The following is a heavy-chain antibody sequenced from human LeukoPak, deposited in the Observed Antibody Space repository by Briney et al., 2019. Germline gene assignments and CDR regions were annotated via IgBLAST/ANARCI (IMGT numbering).Heavy chain of an antibody. CDR2: INHSGST. V-gene: IGHV4-34*01. D-gene: IGHD5-18*01. J-gene: IGHJ5*01. Sequence: SETLSLTCAVYGGSFSGYYWSWIRRPPGNGLEWIGEINHSGSTKYNPSLKSRVTISVDTSKNQFSLTLSSVTAADTAVYYCATQRGWYDSWGQGTLVTVSS. CDR3: ATQRGWYDS. CDR1: GGSFSGYY.